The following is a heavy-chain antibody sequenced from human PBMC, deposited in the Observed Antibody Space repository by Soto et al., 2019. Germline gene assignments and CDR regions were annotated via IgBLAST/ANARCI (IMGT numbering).Heavy chain of an antibody. V-gene: IGHV1-3*01. Sequence: ASVKVSCKASGYTFTSYAMHWVRQAPGQRLEWMGWINAGNGNTKYSQKFQGRVTITRDTSASTAYMELRSLRSDDTAVYYCARGPYYYVAYGVDGWGQGTTVTVSS. CDR2: INAGNGNT. CDR1: GYTFTSYA. D-gene: IGHD3-10*02. J-gene: IGHJ6*02. CDR3: ARGPYYYVAYGVDG.